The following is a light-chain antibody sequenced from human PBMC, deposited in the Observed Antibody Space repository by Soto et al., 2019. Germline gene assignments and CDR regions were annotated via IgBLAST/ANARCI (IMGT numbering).Light chain of an antibody. Sequence: EIVLTQSPATLSLSPGERATLSCRASQSVSRYLAWYQQKPGQAPRLLIYDASNRATGIPARFSGSGSGTGFTLTISSLEPEDFAVYYCQQRSNWPPITFGQGTRLEI. J-gene: IGKJ5*01. CDR3: QQRSNWPPIT. CDR1: QSVSRY. CDR2: DAS. V-gene: IGKV3-11*01.